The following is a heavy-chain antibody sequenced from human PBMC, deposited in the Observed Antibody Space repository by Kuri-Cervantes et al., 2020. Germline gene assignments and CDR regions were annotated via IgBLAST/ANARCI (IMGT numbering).Heavy chain of an antibody. CDR1: GFAFSTHS. V-gene: IGHV3-7*01. Sequence: GESLKISCAASGFAFSTHSMTWFRQAPGKGLEWVANINPDGRDKNYLDSVKGRFTISRDNAKNSLYLQMNSLRAEDTAVYYCARDQAYCSGGSCPIDYWGRGTLVTVSS. J-gene: IGHJ4*02. CDR2: INPDGRDK. CDR3: ARDQAYCSGGSCPIDY. D-gene: IGHD2-15*01.